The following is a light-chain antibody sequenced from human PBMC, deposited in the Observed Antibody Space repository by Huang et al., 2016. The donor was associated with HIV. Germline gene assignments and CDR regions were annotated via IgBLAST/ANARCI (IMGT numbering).Light chain of an antibody. CDR3: QRYDVAPRA. CDR1: QDIGNH. J-gene: IGKJ1*01. Sequence: VTLTCRASQDIGNHLAWFQQKPGGIPKLLIYSASTLQVGVPSRFSGRGSGTEFTLTITNLQPEDVATYYCQRYDVAPRAFGPGTKVDIK. V-gene: IGKV1-27*01. CDR2: SAS.